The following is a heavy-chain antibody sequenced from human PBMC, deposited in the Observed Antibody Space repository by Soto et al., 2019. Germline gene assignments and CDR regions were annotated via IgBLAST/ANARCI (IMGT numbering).Heavy chain of an antibody. CDR1: GYTFTSYG. CDR3: ARGGLQLEQQLGYYYGMEV. CDR2: ISAYNGNT. Sequence: ASGKVSGKASGYTFTSYGISWVRQAPGQGLEWMGWISAYNGNTNYAQKLQGRVTMTTDTSTSTAYMELRSLRSDDTAVYYCARGGLQLEQQLGYYYGMEVWDQGTTVTVS. D-gene: IGHD6-13*01. J-gene: IGHJ6*02. V-gene: IGHV1-18*01.